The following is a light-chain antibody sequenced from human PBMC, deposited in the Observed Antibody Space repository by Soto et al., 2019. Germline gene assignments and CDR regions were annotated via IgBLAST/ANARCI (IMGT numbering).Light chain of an antibody. CDR2: EVS. CDR1: SSDVGGYNY. J-gene: IGLJ2*01. CDR3: SSYAGSNNFKV. Sequence: QSALTQPPSASGSPGQSVTISCTGTSSDVGGYNYVSWYQQHPGKAPKLMIYEVSKRPSGVPDRFSGSKSGNTASLTVSGFQAEDEDDYYCSSYAGSNNFKVFGGGTKLTVL. V-gene: IGLV2-8*01.